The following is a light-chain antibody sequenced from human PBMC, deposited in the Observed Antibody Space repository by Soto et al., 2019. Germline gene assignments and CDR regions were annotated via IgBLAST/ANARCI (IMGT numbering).Light chain of an antibody. CDR1: RSNIGAGYA. J-gene: IGLJ2*01. V-gene: IGLV1-40*01. CDR3: QSYDTSLSASV. CDR2: DNT. Sequence: QLVLTQPPSVSGAPGQRVTISCTGSRSNIGAGYAVHWYQQLPGTAPKLLIYDNTNRPSGVPDRFAASESGTSASLAIAGLQSGDEADYYCQSYDTSLSASVFGGGTKLTVL.